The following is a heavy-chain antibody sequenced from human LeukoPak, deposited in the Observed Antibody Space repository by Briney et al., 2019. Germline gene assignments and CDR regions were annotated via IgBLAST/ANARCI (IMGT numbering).Heavy chain of an antibody. V-gene: IGHV3-53*04. Sequence: PGGSLRLSCAASGFNASSNYMTWVRQAPGKGLEWVSVIYRGGSTYYADSVKGRFTISRHNSRDTMYLQMNSLRTEDTAVYYCATTLRGGKFDYWGQGTLVTVSS. CDR1: GFNASSNY. CDR3: ATTLRGGKFDY. CDR2: IYRGGST. D-gene: IGHD4-23*01. J-gene: IGHJ4*02.